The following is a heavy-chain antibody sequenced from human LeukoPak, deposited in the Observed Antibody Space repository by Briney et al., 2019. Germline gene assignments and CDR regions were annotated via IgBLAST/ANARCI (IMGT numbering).Heavy chain of an antibody. Sequence: ASVKVSCKASGYTFTGYYMHWVRQAPGQGLEWMGWINPNSGGTNYAQKFQGRVTMTRDTSISTAYMELSRLRSDDTAVYYCARSIAAVRGEFDPWGQGTLVTVSS. J-gene: IGHJ5*02. CDR2: INPNSGGT. CDR1: GYTFTGYY. D-gene: IGHD6-13*01. V-gene: IGHV1-2*02. CDR3: ARSIAAVRGEFDP.